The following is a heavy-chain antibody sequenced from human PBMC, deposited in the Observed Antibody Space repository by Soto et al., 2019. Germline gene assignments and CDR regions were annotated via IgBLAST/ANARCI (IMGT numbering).Heavy chain of an antibody. Sequence: GASVKVSCKASGYIFTVYYIHWVRQAPGQGLEWMGWINPNSGGTNYAQKFQGRVTMTRDTSITTAYMELSRLRYDDTAVDYCARDLDSSSWYRMKENYNLFGPRGQGTLVTGSS. CDR3: ARDLDSSSWYRMKENYNLFGP. D-gene: IGHD6-13*01. V-gene: IGHV1-2*02. J-gene: IGHJ5*01. CDR1: GYIFTVYY. CDR2: INPNSGGT.